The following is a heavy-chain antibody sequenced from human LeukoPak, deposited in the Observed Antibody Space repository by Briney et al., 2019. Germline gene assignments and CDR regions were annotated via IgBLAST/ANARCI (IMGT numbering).Heavy chain of an antibody. CDR1: GGSISSYY. Sequence: PSETLSLTCTVSGGSISSYYWSWIRQPPGKGLEWIGYIYYSGSTNYNPSLRSRVTISVDTSKNQFSLKLTSVTAADTAVYYCARGVPEYYDFWSGYFYYFDYWGQGTLVTVSS. J-gene: IGHJ4*02. D-gene: IGHD3-3*01. CDR2: IYYSGST. V-gene: IGHV4-59*01. CDR3: ARGVPEYYDFWSGYFYYFDY.